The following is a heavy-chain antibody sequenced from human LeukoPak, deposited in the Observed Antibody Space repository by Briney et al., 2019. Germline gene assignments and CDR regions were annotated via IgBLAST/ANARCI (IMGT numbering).Heavy chain of an antibody. Sequence: SGTLSLTCAVSGGSISSSNWWSWVRQPPGKGLEWIGEIYHSGSTNYNPSLKSRVTVSVDKSKNQFSLKLSSVTAADTAVYYCARVLKSITIFGVVSRDYFDYWGQGTLVTVSS. CDR3: ARVLKSITIFGVVSRDYFDY. D-gene: IGHD3-3*01. V-gene: IGHV4-4*02. J-gene: IGHJ4*02. CDR2: IYHSGST. CDR1: GGSISSSNW.